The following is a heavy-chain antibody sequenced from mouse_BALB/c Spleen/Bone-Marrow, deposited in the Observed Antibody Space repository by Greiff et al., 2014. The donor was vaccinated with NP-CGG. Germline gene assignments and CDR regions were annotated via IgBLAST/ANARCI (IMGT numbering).Heavy chain of an antibody. CDR1: GYTFTSHW. D-gene: IGHD4-1*01. CDR3: ARGNWEAMEY. Sequence: VKLMESGAELAKPGASVKMSCKASGYTFTSHWMHWVKQRPGQGLEWIGYINPSTGHTEYDQKFKDKATLTADKSSSTAYMQLSSLTSEDSAVYYCARGNWEAMEYWGQGTSVTVSS. J-gene: IGHJ4*01. V-gene: IGHV1-7*01. CDR2: INPSTGHT.